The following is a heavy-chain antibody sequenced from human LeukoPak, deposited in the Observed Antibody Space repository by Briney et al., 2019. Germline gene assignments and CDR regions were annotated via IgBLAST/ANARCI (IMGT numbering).Heavy chain of an antibody. CDR2: ISAYNGNT. Sequence: ASVKVSCKASGYTFTSYGISWARQAPGQGLEWMGWISAYNGNTNYAQKLQGRVTMTTDTSTSTAYMELRSLRSDDTAVYYCARDRQQLGNFDYWGQGTLVTVSS. V-gene: IGHV1-18*01. D-gene: IGHD6-13*01. CDR1: GYTFTSYG. CDR3: ARDRQQLGNFDY. J-gene: IGHJ4*02.